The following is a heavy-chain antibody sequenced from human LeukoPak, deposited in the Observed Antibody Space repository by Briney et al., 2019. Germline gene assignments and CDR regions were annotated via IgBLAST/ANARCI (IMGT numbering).Heavy chain of an antibody. CDR2: ISSSSSTI. CDR1: GFTFSSYS. V-gene: IGHV3-48*04. CDR3: ARWYSSSLQRYYFDY. J-gene: IGHJ4*02. D-gene: IGHD6-6*01. Sequence: GGSLRLSCAASGFTFSSYSMNWVRQAPGKGLEWVSYISSSSSTIYYADSVKGRFTISRDNAKNSLYLQMNSLRAEDTAVYYCARWYSSSLQRYYFDYWGQGTLVTVSS.